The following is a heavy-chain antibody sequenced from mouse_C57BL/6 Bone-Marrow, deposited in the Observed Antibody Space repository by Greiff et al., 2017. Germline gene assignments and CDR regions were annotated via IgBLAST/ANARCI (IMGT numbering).Heavy chain of an antibody. CDR3: AKGHYDGSSPYWYFDV. Sequence: EVQRVESGPGLVKPSQSLSLTCSVTGYSITSGYYWNWIRQFPGNKLEWMGYISYDGSNNYNPSLKNRISITRDTSKNQFFLKLNSVTTEDTATYYCAKGHYDGSSPYWYFDVGGTGTTVTVSS. V-gene: IGHV3-6*01. J-gene: IGHJ1*03. D-gene: IGHD1-1*01. CDR2: ISYDGSN. CDR1: GYSITSGYY.